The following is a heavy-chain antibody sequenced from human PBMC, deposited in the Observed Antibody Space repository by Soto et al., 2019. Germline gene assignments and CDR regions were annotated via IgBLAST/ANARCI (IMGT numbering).Heavy chain of an antibody. CDR1: GFTFSSYG. CDR3: ARDGDHYYDSSGYYYDY. D-gene: IGHD3-22*01. CDR2: IWYDGSNK. J-gene: IGHJ4*02. Sequence: GGSLRLSCAASGFTFSSYGMHWVRQAPGKGLEWVAVIWYDGSNKYYADSVKGRFTISRDNSKNTLYLQMNSLRAEDTAVYYCARDGDHYYDSSGYYYDYWGQGTLVTVSS. V-gene: IGHV3-33*01.